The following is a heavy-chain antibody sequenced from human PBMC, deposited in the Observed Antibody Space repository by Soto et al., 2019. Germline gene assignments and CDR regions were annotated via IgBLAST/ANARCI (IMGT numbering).Heavy chain of an antibody. J-gene: IGHJ6*02. CDR3: ARDAGETLRYAHAMDV. V-gene: IGHV6-1*01. Sequence: QVQLQQSGPGLVKPSQTLSLTCAIYGDSVSSNSVAWSWIRQSPSRGLEWLGRTFYRSSWNNEYAASVKKRLTINPATSKNQCSLQLNSVTPEDTAVYYCARDAGETLRYAHAMDVWGQGTTVTVSS. CDR1: GDSVSSNSVA. D-gene: IGHD3-16*01. CDR2: TFYRSSWNN.